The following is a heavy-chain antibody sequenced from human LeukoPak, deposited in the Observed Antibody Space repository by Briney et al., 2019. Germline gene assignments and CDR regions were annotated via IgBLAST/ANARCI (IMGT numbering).Heavy chain of an antibody. V-gene: IGHV3-11*04. CDR1: GFTFSDYY. D-gene: IGHD3-10*02. CDR2: ISSRGSNI. J-gene: IGHJ4*02. CDR3: ARDGVLFGESVYYFDY. Sequence: GGSLRLSCAASGFTFSDYYMNWIRQAPGKGLEWVSYISSRGSNIYYADSVKGRFTISRDNAKSSVYLQMNSLRVEDTAVYYCARDGVLFGESVYYFDYWGQGALVTVSS.